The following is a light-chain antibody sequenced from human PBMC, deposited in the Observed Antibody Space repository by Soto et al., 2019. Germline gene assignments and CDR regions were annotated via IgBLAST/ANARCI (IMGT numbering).Light chain of an antibody. CDR1: QSVSSSY. CDR2: GAS. CDR3: QQYGSSRVT. V-gene: IGKV3-20*01. J-gene: IGKJ2*01. Sequence: EIVLTQSPGTLSLSPGERATLSCRASQSVSSSYLAWYQQKPGQAPRLLIYGASSRATGIPDRFSGSGSGTDCTLTISRLDPEDSAVYYCQQYGSSRVTFGQGTKLEIK.